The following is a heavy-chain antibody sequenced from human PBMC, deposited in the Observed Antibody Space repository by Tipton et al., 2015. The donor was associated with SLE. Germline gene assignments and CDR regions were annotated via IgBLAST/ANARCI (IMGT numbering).Heavy chain of an antibody. CDR1: GFTFSNYA. Sequence: SLRLSCAASGFTFSNYAIHWVRQAPGKGLEWVAVISYDGNNDFYADSVQGRFTISRDNSNHTVYLQMNSLRSEDTAIYYCAKDLVVTAIFEVFGMDVWGQGTTVTVSS. CDR2: ISYDGNND. J-gene: IGHJ6*02. V-gene: IGHV3-30*04. D-gene: IGHD3-3*01. CDR3: AKDLVVTAIFEVFGMDV.